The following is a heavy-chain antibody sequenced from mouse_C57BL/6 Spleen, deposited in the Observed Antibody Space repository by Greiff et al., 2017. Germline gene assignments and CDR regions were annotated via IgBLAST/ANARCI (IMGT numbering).Heavy chain of an antibody. V-gene: IGHV5-6*01. CDR1: GFTFSSYG. D-gene: IGHD2-3*01. J-gene: IGHJ2*01. CDR3: ARRDGYSYYFDY. CDR2: ISSGGSYT. Sequence: EVQGVESGGDLVKPGGSLKLSCAASGFTFSSYGMSWVRQTPDKRLEWVATISSGGSYTYYPDSVKGRFTISRDNAKNTLYLQMSSLKSEDTAVYYCARRDGYSYYFDYWGQGTTLTVSS.